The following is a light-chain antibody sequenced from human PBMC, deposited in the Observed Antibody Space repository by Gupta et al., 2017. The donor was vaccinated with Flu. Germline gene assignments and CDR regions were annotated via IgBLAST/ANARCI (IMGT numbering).Light chain of an antibody. J-gene: IGLJ1*01. CDR3: SSYTSSSTYV. Sequence: QSALTQPPFVSGSPGQSVTISCTGTSSDIGSYNRVSWYHQPPGTAPKLMIYEVSNRPSGVPNRFSGSKSGNTASLTISGLQAEDEADYYCSSYTSSSTYVFGTGTKVTVL. CDR1: SSDIGSYNR. CDR2: EVS. V-gene: IGLV2-18*02.